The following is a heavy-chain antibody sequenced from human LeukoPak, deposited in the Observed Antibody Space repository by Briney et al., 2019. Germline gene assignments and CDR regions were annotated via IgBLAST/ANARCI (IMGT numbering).Heavy chain of an antibody. D-gene: IGHD6-13*01. CDR3: AKTSSSSWKYFDY. CDR2: ISGSVGST. Sequence: GGSLRLSCAASGFTFSNYAMSWVRRAPGKGLEWVSTISGSVGSTYYGDSVKGRFTISRDNSQNTQYLQMNSLRAEDTAVYYCAKTSSSSWKYFDYWGQGTLVTVSS. J-gene: IGHJ4*02. CDR1: GFTFSNYA. V-gene: IGHV3-23*01.